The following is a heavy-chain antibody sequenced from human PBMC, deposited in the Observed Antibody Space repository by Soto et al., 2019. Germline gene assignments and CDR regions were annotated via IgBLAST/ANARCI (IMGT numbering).Heavy chain of an antibody. Sequence: EVQLVESGGGLIQPGGSLRLSCAVSGFTVSNNYMSWVRQAPGKGLEGVSVIYSGGYTAYGDSVKGRFTISRDNSKNTLYLQINLLRAAAPAVFLCGALGGGGGYWGQGTLVTVSS. V-gene: IGHV3-53*01. J-gene: IGHJ4*02. CDR3: GALGGGGGY. CDR1: GFTVSNNY. CDR2: IYSGGYT. D-gene: IGHD3-16*01.